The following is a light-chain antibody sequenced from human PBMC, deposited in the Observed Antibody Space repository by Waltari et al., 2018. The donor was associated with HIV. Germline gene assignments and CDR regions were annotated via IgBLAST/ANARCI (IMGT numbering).Light chain of an antibody. J-gene: IGKJ5*01. CDR1: QSVTSY. Sequence: EIVLTQSPDILSLSPGERATLSCRASQSVTSYIAWYQHKPGQAPRLLIVDTSNRATGIPARFSGSGSGTDFTLTISSLEPEDFAIYYCQQRTNWPAITFGQGTRLEIK. CDR3: QQRTNWPAIT. CDR2: DTS. V-gene: IGKV3-11*01.